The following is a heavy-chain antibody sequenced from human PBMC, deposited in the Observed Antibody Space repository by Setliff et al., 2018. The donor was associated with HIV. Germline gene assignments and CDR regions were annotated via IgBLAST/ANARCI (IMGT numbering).Heavy chain of an antibody. Sequence: NPSETLSLTCTVSGGSISSYYWSWIRQHPGKGLEWIGYIYYSGSTYYNPSLKSRVTISVDTSKNQFSLKLSSVTAADTAVYYCARAPESDYGSEPIFDYWGQGTLVTVSS. D-gene: IGHD3-10*01. J-gene: IGHJ4*02. V-gene: IGHV4-59*06. CDR2: IYYSGST. CDR1: GGSISSYY. CDR3: ARAPESDYGSEPIFDY.